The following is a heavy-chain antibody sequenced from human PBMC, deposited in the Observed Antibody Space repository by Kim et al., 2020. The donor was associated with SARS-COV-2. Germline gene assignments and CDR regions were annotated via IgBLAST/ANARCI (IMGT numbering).Heavy chain of an antibody. D-gene: IGHD2-21*02. CDR3: ARGYCGGDCYQPSYYYYYGMDV. CDR1: EFTFSSYG. V-gene: IGHV3-33*01. CDR2: IWYDGSNK. J-gene: IGHJ6*02. Sequence: GGSLRLSCAASEFTFSSYGMHWVRQAPGKGLEWVAVIWYDGSNKYYADSVKGRFTISRDNSKNTLYLQMNSLRAEDTAVYYCARGYCGGDCYQPSYYYYYGMDVWGQGTTVTVSS.